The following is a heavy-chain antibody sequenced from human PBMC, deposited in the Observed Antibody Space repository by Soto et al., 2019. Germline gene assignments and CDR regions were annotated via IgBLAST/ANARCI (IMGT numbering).Heavy chain of an antibody. CDR3: ARILNIGVATIKGALGY. J-gene: IGHJ4*02. V-gene: IGHV1-2*02. D-gene: IGHD5-12*01. Sequence: EASVQGYCRASGYTFTGYYMHWVRQAPGQGLEWMGWINPNSGGTNYAQKFQGRVTMTRDTSISTAYMELSRLRSDDTAVYYCARILNIGVATIKGALGYWGQGTLVTVSS. CDR1: GYTFTGYY. CDR2: INPNSGGT.